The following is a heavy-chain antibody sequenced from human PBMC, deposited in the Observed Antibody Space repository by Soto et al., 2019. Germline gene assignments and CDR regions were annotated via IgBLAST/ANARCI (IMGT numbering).Heavy chain of an antibody. CDR3: ARDLGPLVCSGGSCYQGDNWFDP. V-gene: IGHV3-21*01. CDR1: GFTFSSYS. D-gene: IGHD2-15*01. Sequence: GGSLRLSCAASGFTFSSYSMNWVRQAPGKGLEWVSSISSSSSYIYYADSVKGRFTISRDNAKNSLYLQMNSLRAEDTAVYYCARDLGPLVCSGGSCYQGDNWFDPWGQGTLVTVSS. CDR2: ISSSSSYI. J-gene: IGHJ5*02.